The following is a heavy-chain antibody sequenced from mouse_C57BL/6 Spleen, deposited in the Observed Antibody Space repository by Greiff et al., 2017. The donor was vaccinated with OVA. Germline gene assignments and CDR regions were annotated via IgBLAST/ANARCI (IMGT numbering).Heavy chain of an antibody. V-gene: IGHV1-7*01. D-gene: IGHD2-10*02. CDR3: ARTTFTTRVYFYAMDD. Sequence: VQLQQSGAELAKPGASVKLSCKASGYTFTSYWMHWVKQRPGQGLEWIGYINPSSGYTKYNQKFKDKATLTADKSSSTAYMQLSSLTYEDSAVYYCARTTFTTRVYFYAMDDWGQGTSVTVSS. CDR2: INPSSGYT. CDR1: GYTFTSYW. J-gene: IGHJ4*01.